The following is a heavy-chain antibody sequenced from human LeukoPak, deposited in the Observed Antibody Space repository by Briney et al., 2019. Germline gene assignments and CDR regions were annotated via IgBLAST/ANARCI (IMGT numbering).Heavy chain of an antibody. CDR2: ISWDGGST. J-gene: IGHJ4*02. CDR1: GFTFDDYT. V-gene: IGHV3-43*01. Sequence: GGSLRLSCAASGFTFDDYTMHWVRQAPGKGLEWVSLISWDGGSTYYADSVKGRFTISGDNSKNSLYLQMNSLRTEDTALYYCAKDSRLRFLEWLSQQYYFDYWGQGTLVTVSS. D-gene: IGHD3-3*01. CDR3: AKDSRLRFLEWLSQQYYFDY.